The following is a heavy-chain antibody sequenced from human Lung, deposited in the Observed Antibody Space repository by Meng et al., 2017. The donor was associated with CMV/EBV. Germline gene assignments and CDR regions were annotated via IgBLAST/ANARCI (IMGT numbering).Heavy chain of an antibody. V-gene: IGHV4-59*01. CDR3: AREEGIGGFDP. D-gene: IGHD3-10*01. Sequence: VHLQASGPGLVKPSETLSLTCTVSGGSISSYYWSWIRQPPGKGLEWIGYIYYSGSTNYTPSLKSRVTISVDTSKNQFSLKLSSVTAADTAVYYCAREEGIGGFDPWGQGTLVTVSS. CDR2: IYYSGST. J-gene: IGHJ5*02. CDR1: GGSISSYY.